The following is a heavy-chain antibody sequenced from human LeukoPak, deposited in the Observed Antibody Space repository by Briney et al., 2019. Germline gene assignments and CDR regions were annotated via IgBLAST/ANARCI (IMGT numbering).Heavy chain of an antibody. CDR2: IKTDGSEK. D-gene: IGHD2-8*01. V-gene: IGHV3-7*01. CDR3: AKDPKIMGWRERFFDY. CDR1: GFTFSNYW. Sequence: GGSLRLSCEGSGFTFSNYWMGWVRQAPGKGLQWVANIKTDGSEKYYVDSVKGRFTISRDNAKNSLYLQMNSLRAEDTAVYYCAKDPKIMGWRERFFDYWGQGTLVTVSS. J-gene: IGHJ4*02.